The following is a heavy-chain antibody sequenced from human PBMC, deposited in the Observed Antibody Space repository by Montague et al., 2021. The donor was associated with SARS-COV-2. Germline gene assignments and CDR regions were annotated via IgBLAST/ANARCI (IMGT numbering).Heavy chain of an antibody. CDR2: ISYSGRT. Sequence: SETLSLTCTVSGGSVSSSPYYWGWIRQPPGRGLEWVGSISYSGRTYFSPSLKSRLTISVGSSENQFSLRLSSVTAADTAVYYCASSYYYGSGTYVYNYYMDFWGKGTTVTVSS. D-gene: IGHD3-10*01. CDR3: ASSYYYGSGTYVYNYYMDF. V-gene: IGHV4-39*01. J-gene: IGHJ6*03. CDR1: GGSVSSSPYY.